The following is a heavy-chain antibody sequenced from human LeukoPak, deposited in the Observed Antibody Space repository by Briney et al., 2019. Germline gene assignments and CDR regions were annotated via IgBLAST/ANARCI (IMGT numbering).Heavy chain of an antibody. V-gene: IGHV3-74*01. D-gene: IGHD4-11*01. CDR3: ARSMSGSNDF. Sequence: GGSLRLSCAGSGFTLSKYWVHWVSQVPGKGLVWVSRINVEGSRTDYADSGRGRFTISRDNAKNTVYLQMNSLTAEDTAVYYCARSMSGSNDFWGQGTLVIVSS. CDR2: INVEGSRT. J-gene: IGHJ4*02. CDR1: GFTLSKYW.